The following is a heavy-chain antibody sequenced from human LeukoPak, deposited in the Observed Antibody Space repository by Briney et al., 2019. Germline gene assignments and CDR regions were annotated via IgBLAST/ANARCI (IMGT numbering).Heavy chain of an antibody. D-gene: IGHD6-6*01. J-gene: IGHJ5*02. V-gene: IGHV4-34*01. CDR3: ARGGHFRIAARSTSDP. CDR1: GGSFSGYY. Sequence: SETLSLTCAVYGGSFSGYYWSWIRQPPGKGLEWIGEINHSGSTNYNPSLKSRVTISVDTSKNQFSLKLSSVTAADTAVYYCARGGHFRIAARSTSDPWGQGTLVTVSS. CDR2: INHSGST.